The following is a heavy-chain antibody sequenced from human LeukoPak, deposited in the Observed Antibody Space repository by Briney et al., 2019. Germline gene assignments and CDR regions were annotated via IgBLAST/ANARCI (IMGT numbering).Heavy chain of an antibody. CDR1: GFTFSSYG. D-gene: IGHD6-19*01. J-gene: IGHJ4*02. CDR3: ARDRYSSGWYVIRVFSH. Sequence: GGSLRLSCAASGFTFSSYGMHWVRQAPGKGLEWVAVISYDGSNKYYADSVKGRFTISRDNSKNTLYLQMNSLRAEDTAVYYCARDRYSSGWYVIRVFSHWGQGTLVTVSS. V-gene: IGHV3-30*19. CDR2: ISYDGSNK.